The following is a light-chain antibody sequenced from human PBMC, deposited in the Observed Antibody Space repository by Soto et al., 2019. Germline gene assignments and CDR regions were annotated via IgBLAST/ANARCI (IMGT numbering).Light chain of an antibody. CDR3: QQYGSSPLT. CDR1: QSVSSSY. Sequence: EIVLTQSPGTLSLSPGERATLSCRASQSVSSSYLAWYQKKPGQAPRLLIYGASSRATGIPDRISGGGSGTDFTLTISRLEPEDFAVYYCQQYGSSPLTFGGGTKVEIK. CDR2: GAS. V-gene: IGKV3-20*01. J-gene: IGKJ4*01.